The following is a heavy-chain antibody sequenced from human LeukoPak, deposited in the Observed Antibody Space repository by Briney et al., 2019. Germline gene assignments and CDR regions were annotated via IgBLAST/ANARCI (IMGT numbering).Heavy chain of an antibody. J-gene: IGHJ3*02. V-gene: IGHV3-30-3*01. CDR2: ISYDGSNK. CDR3: ARDRAEEYQLLLPDAFDI. CDR1: GFTFSSYA. D-gene: IGHD2-2*01. Sequence: QPGGSLRLSCAASGFTFSSYAMHWVRQAPGKGLEWVAVISYDGSNKYYADSVKGRFTISRDNSKNTLYLQMNSLRAEDTAVYYCARDRAEEYQLLLPDAFDIWGQGTMVTVSS.